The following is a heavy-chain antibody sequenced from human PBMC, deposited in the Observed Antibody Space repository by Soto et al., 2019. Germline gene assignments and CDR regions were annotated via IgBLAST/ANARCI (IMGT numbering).Heavy chain of an antibody. CDR3: ARARDMDV. J-gene: IGHJ6*02. CDR2: INPSVGST. V-gene: IGHV1-46*01. CDR1: GYSFTTYN. Sequence: QVQLVQSGAEVKKPGASVKVSCKASGYSFTTYNLHWVRQAPGQGLEWMGIINPSVGSTTYAQSSLDXVXRTRDPATSTVYIELSSLKSEDTAVYYCARARDMDVWGQGTTVTVSS.